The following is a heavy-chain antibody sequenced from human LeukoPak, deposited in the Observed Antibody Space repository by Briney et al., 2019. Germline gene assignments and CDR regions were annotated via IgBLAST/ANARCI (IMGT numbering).Heavy chain of an antibody. CDR3: AYSSGYQQN. V-gene: IGHV4-34*01. Sequence: PSETLSLTCAVYGGSFSDYYWSWIRQPPGKGLEWIGEINHSGSTNYNPSLKSRVTISGDTSKNQFSLKPSSVTAADTAVYYCAYSSGYQQNWGQGTLVTVSS. CDR2: INHSGST. J-gene: IGHJ1*01. D-gene: IGHD3-22*01. CDR1: GGSFSDYY.